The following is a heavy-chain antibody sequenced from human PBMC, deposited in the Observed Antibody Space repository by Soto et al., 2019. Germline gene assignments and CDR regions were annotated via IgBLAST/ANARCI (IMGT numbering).Heavy chain of an antibody. Sequence: QVQLVQSGGEVKRPGASVKVSCKTSGYTFSKYGITWVRQAPGQPLEWLGGISLYSDGTNYAQKFQGRGSMTTDTSTTTAYMELRSLRSDDTAVYYCARVVPGAEAWFGPWGQGTLVTVSS. CDR1: GYTFSKYG. CDR2: ISLYSDGT. CDR3: ARVVPGAEAWFGP. V-gene: IGHV1-18*01. J-gene: IGHJ5*02. D-gene: IGHD2-2*01.